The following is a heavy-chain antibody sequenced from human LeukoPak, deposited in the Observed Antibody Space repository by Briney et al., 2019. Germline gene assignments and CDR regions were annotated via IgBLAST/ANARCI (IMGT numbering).Heavy chain of an antibody. V-gene: IGHV5-51*01. J-gene: IGHJ4*02. D-gene: IGHD6-19*01. Sequence: GESLKISCKGSGYSFSSDWIGWVRQMPGKGLEWMGIIYPGGSETRYSPSFQGQVTTSADKSISTAYLQWSSLKASDTAMYYCARFSGSGWSIYYFDYWGQGTLVTVSS. CDR3: ARFSGSGWSIYYFDY. CDR2: IYPGGSET. CDR1: GYSFSSDW.